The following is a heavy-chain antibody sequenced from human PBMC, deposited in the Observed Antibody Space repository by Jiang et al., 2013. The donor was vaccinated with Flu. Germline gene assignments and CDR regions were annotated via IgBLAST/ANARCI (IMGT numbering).Heavy chain of an antibody. J-gene: IGHJ4*02. V-gene: IGHV3-23*01. D-gene: IGHD3-22*01. Sequence: SGFTFSSYAMSWVRQAPGKGLEWVSAISGSGGSTYYADSVKGRFTISRDNSKNTLYLQMNSLRAEDTAVYYCAKWLDSSGYFDYWGQGTLVTVSS. CDR2: ISGSGGST. CDR1: GFTFSSYA. CDR3: AKWLDSSGYFDY.